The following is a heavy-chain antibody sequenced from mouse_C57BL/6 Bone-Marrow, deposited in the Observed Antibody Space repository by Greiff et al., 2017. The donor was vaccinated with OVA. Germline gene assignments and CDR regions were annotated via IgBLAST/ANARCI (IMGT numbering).Heavy chain of an antibody. CDR2: IYPRSGNT. D-gene: IGHD1-1*01. Sequence: VKLQQSGAELARPGASVKLSCKASGYTFTSYGISWVKQRTGQGLEWIGEIYPRSGNTYYNEKFKGKATLTADKSSSTAYMELRSLTSEDSAVYFCATYGSHWYFDVWGTGTTVTVSS. CDR1: GYTFTSYG. V-gene: IGHV1-81*01. J-gene: IGHJ1*03. CDR3: ATYGSHWYFDV.